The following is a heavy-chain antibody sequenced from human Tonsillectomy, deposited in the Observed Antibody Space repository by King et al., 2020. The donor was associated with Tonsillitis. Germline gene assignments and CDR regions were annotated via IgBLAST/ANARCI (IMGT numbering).Heavy chain of an antibody. Sequence: VQLQQWGAGLLKPSETLSLTCAVYGGSFSGYYWSWIRQPPGKGLEWIGEINHSGSTNYNPSLKSRVTISVDTSKNQFSLKLSSVTAADTAVYYCARGFGFVELLLSSDAFDIWGQGTMVTVSS. CDR1: GGSFSGYY. CDR3: ARGFGFVELLLSSDAFDI. V-gene: IGHV4-34*01. CDR2: INHSGST. D-gene: IGHD3-10*01. J-gene: IGHJ3*02.